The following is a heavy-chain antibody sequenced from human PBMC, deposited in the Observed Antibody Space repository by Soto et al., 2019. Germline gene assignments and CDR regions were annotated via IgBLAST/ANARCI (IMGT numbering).Heavy chain of an antibody. CDR2: INHSGST. Sequence: SETLSLTCTVSGGSISSYYWIWIRQPPGKGLEWIGEINHSGSTNYNPSLKSRVTISVDTSKNQFSLKLSSVTAADTAVYYCARSVLPWGQGTLVTVSS. V-gene: IGHV4-34*01. J-gene: IGHJ5*02. CDR1: GGSISSYY. CDR3: ARSVLP.